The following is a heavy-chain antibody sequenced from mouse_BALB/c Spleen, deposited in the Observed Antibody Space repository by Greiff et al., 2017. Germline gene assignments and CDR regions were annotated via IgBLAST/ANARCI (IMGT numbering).Heavy chain of an antibody. J-gene: IGHJ4*01. V-gene: IGHV5-6-3*01. CDR3: ARDRSSSGYDYAMDY. D-gene: IGHD3-1*01. Sequence: DVMLVESGGGLVQPGGSLKLSCAASGFTFSSYGMSWVRQTPDKRLELVATINSNGGSTYYPDSVKGRFTISRDNAKNTLYLQMSSLKSEDTAMYYCARDRSSSGYDYAMDYWGQGTSVTVSS. CDR2: INSNGGST. CDR1: GFTFSSYG.